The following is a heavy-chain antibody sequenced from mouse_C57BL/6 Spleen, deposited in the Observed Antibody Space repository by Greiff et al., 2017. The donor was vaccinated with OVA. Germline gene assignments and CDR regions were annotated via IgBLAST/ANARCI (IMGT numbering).Heavy chain of an antibody. CDR2: IRNKANNHAT. V-gene: IGHV6-6*01. CDR1: GFTFSDAW. D-gene: IGHD2-4*01. CDR3: TRRDDYDGVDY. Sequence: EVKLQESGGGLVQPGGSMKLSCAASGFTFSDAWMDWVRQSPEKGLEWVAEIRNKANNHATYYAESVKGRFTISRDDSKSSVYLQMNSLRAEDTGIYYCTRRDDYDGVDYWGQGTTLTVSS. J-gene: IGHJ2*01.